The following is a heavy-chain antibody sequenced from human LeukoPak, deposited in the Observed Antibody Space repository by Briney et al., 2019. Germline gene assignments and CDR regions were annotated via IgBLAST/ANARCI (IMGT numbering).Heavy chain of an antibody. CDR2: IYYSGST. CDR1: GGSISSYY. Sequence: PSETLSLTCTVSGGSISSYYWSWIRQPPGKGLEWIGYIYYSGSTNYNPSLKSRVTISVDTSKNQFSLKLSSVTAADTAVYYCARHEYSSSSTLVWGQGTTVTVSS. CDR3: ARHEYSSSSTLV. D-gene: IGHD6-13*01. V-gene: IGHV4-59*08. J-gene: IGHJ6*02.